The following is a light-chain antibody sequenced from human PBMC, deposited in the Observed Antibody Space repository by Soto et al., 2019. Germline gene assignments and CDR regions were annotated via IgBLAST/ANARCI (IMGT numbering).Light chain of an antibody. V-gene: IGKV1-27*01. Sequence: DIQMTQSPSSLSASVGDRVTITCRASQGISNYLAWYQQKPGKVPKLLIYAASTLQSGVPSRFSGSGSGTDFTLTISSLQPEDVATYYCQQSYSTLPYTFGQGTKVEIK. CDR2: AAS. J-gene: IGKJ2*01. CDR1: QGISNY. CDR3: QQSYSTLPYT.